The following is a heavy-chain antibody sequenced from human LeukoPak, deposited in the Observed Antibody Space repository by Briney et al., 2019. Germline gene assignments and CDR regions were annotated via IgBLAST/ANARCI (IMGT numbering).Heavy chain of an antibody. CDR3: ARGYDFWSGYPFDY. D-gene: IGHD3-3*01. Sequence: GRSLRLSCAASGFTFSSYAMHWVRQAPGKGLEWVAVISYDGSNKYYADSVKGRFTISRDNAKNSLYLQMNSLRAEDTAVYYCARGYDFWSGYPFDYWGQGTLVTVSS. CDR2: ISYDGSNK. CDR1: GFTFSSYA. V-gene: IGHV3-30-3*01. J-gene: IGHJ4*02.